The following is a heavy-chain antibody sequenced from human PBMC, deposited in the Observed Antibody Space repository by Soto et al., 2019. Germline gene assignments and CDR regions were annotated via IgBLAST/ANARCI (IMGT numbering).Heavy chain of an antibody. V-gene: IGHV1-69*02. Sequence: QVQLVQSGAEVKKPGSSVKVSCKASGGTFSSYTISWVRQAPGQGLEWMGRIIPILGIANYAQKFQGRVTITADTSTSTAYMELSSLRSEDTAVYYCARVLAPDLSNLLYGSGSYYSWFDPWGQGTLVTVSS. CDR2: IIPILGIA. CDR1: GGTFSSYT. J-gene: IGHJ5*02. D-gene: IGHD3-10*01. CDR3: ARVLAPDLSNLLYGSGSYYSWFDP.